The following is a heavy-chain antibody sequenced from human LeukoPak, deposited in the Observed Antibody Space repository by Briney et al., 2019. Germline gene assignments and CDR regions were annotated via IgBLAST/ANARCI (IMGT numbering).Heavy chain of an antibody. V-gene: IGHV3-23*01. Sequence: GGSLSLSCAASGFTFSSYAMSWVRQAPGKGLEWVSAISGSGGSTYYTDSVKGRFTISRDNSKNTLYLQMNSLRAEDTAVYYCAKDLLILTGIDAFDIWGQGTMVTVSS. D-gene: IGHD3-9*01. CDR2: ISGSGGST. CDR3: AKDLLILTGIDAFDI. J-gene: IGHJ3*02. CDR1: GFTFSSYA.